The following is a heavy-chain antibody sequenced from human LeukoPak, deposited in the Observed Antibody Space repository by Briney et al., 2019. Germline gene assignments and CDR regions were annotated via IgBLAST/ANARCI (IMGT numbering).Heavy chain of an antibody. CDR2: ISGSGGST. V-gene: IGHV3-23*01. D-gene: IGHD4-23*01. CDR1: GFTFSSDA. CDR3: ARRAGGYSHPYDY. J-gene: IGHJ4*02. Sequence: GGSLRLSCAASGFTFSSDAMSWVRQAPGKGLEWVSAISGSGGSTYYADSVKGRFTISRDNSKNTLYLQMNSLRAEDTAVYYCARRAGGYSHPYDYWGQGTLVTVSS.